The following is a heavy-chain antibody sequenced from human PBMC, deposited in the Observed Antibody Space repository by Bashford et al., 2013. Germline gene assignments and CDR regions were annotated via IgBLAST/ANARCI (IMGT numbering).Heavy chain of an antibody. Sequence: ASVKVSCKASGYTFTSYDINWVRQATGQGLEWMGWMNPNSGNTGYAQKFQGRVTMTRNTSISTAYMELSSLRSEDTAVYYCARFPVDRPGTEGSFDIVGPRDKWSPSPQ. V-gene: IGHV1-8*01. J-gene: IGHJ3*02. CDR2: MNPNSGNT. D-gene: IGHD5-12*01. CDR1: GYTFTSYD. CDR3: ARFPVDRPGTEGSFDI.